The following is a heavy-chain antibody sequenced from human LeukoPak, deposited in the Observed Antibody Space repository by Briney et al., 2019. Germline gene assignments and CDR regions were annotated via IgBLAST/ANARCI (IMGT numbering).Heavy chain of an antibody. CDR3: ARETGSTTSAEFEF. CDR2: IVRSDGPM. CDR1: GFPFSTFT. Sequence: PGGSLRLSCTASGFPFSTFTMNWVRQAPGKGLEWLSFIVRSDGPMYYADSVKGRFTISRDNAKNSLYLQMNSLTVEDTAVYYCARETGSTTSAEFEFWGQGTLVTVSS. D-gene: IGHD6-6*01. J-gene: IGHJ4*02. V-gene: IGHV3-48*03.